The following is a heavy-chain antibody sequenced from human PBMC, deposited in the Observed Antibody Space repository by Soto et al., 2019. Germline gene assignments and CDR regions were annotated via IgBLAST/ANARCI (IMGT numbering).Heavy chain of an antibody. J-gene: IGHJ4*02. CDR3: AKNVNDYSTYYFNY. D-gene: IGHD4-4*01. CDR2: ISGSGDHT. V-gene: IGHV3-23*04. Sequence: EVELVESGGGLVQPGGSLRLSCAASGFIFKSYGMNWVRQAPGKGLEWISYISGSGDHTYYAQSVQGRFTISRDNSKDTLSVQMNSLRAEDTAVYFCAKNVNDYSTYYFNYWGQGILVTVSS. CDR1: GFIFKSYG.